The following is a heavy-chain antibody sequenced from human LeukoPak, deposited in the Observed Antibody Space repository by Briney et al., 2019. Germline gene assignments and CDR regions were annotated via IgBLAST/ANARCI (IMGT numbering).Heavy chain of an antibody. CDR3: ARESPYYDFWSGPIDY. Sequence: ASVKVSCKASGGTFSSYAISWVRQAPGQGLEWMGGIIPIFGTANYAQKLQGRVTMTTDTSTSTAYMELRSLRSDDTAVYYCARESPYYDFWSGPIDYWGQGTLVTVSS. D-gene: IGHD3-3*01. CDR1: GGTFSSYA. V-gene: IGHV1-69*05. CDR2: IIPIFGTA. J-gene: IGHJ4*02.